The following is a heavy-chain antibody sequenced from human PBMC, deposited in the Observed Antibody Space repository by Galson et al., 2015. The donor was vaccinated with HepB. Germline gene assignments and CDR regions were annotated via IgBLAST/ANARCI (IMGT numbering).Heavy chain of an antibody. Sequence: SVKVSCKASGGTFSNFAISWVRQAPGQGLVWMGGTIPAFGATHYAQMFQGRVTITADESTSTAYMELSSLRSEDTAVYYCARGNKVTIIATRYYYYGMDDWGQGTLVTVS. CDR1: GGTFSNFA. CDR2: TIPAFGAT. J-gene: IGHJ6*02. V-gene: IGHV1-69*13. CDR3: ARGNKVTIIATRYYYYGMDD. D-gene: IGHD3-22*01.